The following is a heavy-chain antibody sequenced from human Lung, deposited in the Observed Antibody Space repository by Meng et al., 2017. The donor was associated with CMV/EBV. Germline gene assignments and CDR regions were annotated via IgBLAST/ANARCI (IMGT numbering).Heavy chain of an antibody. J-gene: IGHJ6*02. CDR2: ISSASSTI. CDR1: GFTFSTYS. CDR3: ARACLSDNYYYGMDV. D-gene: IGHD2-21*02. V-gene: IGHV3-48*04. Sequence: GGSLRLXCAASGFTFSTYSMSWVRQAPGKGLEWVSYISSASSTIYYADSVKGRFTISRDNANKSLFLQLNSLRAEDTALYYCARACLSDNYYYGMDVWGQETTVTVSS.